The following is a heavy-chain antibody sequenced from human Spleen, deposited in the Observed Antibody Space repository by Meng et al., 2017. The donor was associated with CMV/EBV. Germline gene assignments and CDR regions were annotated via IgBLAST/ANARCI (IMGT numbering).Heavy chain of an antibody. CDR2: ISGSGGST. V-gene: IGHV3-23*01. Sequence: SGLTFSSYAMSWVRQAPGKGLEWVSAISGSGGSTYFADSVKGRFTISRDNSKNTLYLQMNSLRAEDTAVYYCAKDTVVVPAAPFDYWGQGTLVTVSS. D-gene: IGHD2-2*01. CDR3: AKDTVVVPAAPFDY. J-gene: IGHJ4*02. CDR1: GLTFSSYA.